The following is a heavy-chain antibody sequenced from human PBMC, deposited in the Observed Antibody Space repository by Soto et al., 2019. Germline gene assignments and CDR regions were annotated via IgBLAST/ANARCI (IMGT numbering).Heavy chain of an antibody. J-gene: IGHJ5*02. CDR3: ATSYDSGFDP. Sequence: GASVKVSCKASVYSFSSYGISWVRQAPGQGLEWMGWISVNNGNTNYAQKFKGRVTMTTDTSTSTAYMELRSLRSDDTAVYYCATSYDSGFDPWGRGTLVTVSS. CDR2: ISVNNGNT. D-gene: IGHD5-12*01. V-gene: IGHV1-18*04. CDR1: VYSFSSYG.